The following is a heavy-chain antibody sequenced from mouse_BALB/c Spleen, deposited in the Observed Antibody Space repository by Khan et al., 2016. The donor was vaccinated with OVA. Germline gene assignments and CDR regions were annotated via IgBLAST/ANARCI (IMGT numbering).Heavy chain of an antibody. CDR1: GYSITTDYA. D-gene: IGHD1-1*01. J-gene: IGHJ2*01. Sequence: EVQLQESGPGLVKPSQSLSLTCTVTGYSITTDYAWNWIRQFPGNKLEWMGFISYNGNTKYNPSLKSRISITRDTSKNQFFLQLKSVTTEDTARYYCARVYGGIFDYWGQGTTLTVSS. CDR2: ISYNGNT. V-gene: IGHV3-2*02. CDR3: ARVYGGIFDY.